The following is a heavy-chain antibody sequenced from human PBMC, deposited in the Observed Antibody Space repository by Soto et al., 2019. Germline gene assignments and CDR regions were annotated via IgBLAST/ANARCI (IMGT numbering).Heavy chain of an antibody. Sequence: GGSLRLSCAASGFTFSNAWMNWVRQAPGKGLEWVGRIGDKTEGGTTAYAAPVKGGFTISRDDSRNTVYLQMNSLNTEDTAMYYCTTVSASVLKAPTWGQGTLVTVSS. CDR1: GFTFSNAW. J-gene: IGHJ5*02. D-gene: IGHD3-10*02. CDR3: TTVSASVLKAPT. V-gene: IGHV3-15*07. CDR2: IGDKTEGGTT.